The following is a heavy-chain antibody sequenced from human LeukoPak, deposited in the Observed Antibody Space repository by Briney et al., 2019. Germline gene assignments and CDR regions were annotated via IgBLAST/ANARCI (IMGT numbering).Heavy chain of an antibody. CDR2: IYYSGST. CDR1: GGSISSYY. Sequence: SETLSLTCTVSGGSISSYYWSWIRQPPGKGLEWIAYIYYSGSTNYNPSLKSRVTISVDTSKNQFSLKLGSVTAADTAVYYCARRVSYDSSGYYYGWYFDLWGRGTLVTDSS. J-gene: IGHJ2*01. CDR3: ARRVSYDSSGYYYGWYFDL. D-gene: IGHD3-22*01. V-gene: IGHV4-59*01.